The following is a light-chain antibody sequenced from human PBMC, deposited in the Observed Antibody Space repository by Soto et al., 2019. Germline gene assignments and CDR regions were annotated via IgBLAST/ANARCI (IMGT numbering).Light chain of an antibody. CDR3: HSYDSTNQV. J-gene: IGLJ3*02. Sequence: NFMLTQPHSVSESPGKTVTISCTRSSGSIATTYVQWFQQRPGSSPTTVIYEDNQRPSGVPDRFSGSIDSSSNSASLTISGLKTGDEADYYCHSYDSTNQVFGGGTKLTVL. V-gene: IGLV6-57*01. CDR2: EDN. CDR1: SGSIATTY.